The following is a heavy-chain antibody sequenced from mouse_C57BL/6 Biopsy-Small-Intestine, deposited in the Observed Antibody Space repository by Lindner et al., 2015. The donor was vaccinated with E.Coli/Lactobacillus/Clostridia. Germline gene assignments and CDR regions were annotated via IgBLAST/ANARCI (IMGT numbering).Heavy chain of an antibody. CDR3: ARHYYGNNYYFDY. CDR1: GYTFTDYY. V-gene: IGHV1-19*01. Sequence: VQLQESGPVLVKPGASVKMSCKASGYTFTDYYMNWVRQSHGKSLDWIGVITPYNGVSSYNQNFKGKATLTVDKSSSTAYLELIGLTSEDSAVYYCARHYYGNNYYFDYRGQGTTLTVSS. J-gene: IGHJ2*01. CDR2: ITPYNGVS. D-gene: IGHD1-1*01.